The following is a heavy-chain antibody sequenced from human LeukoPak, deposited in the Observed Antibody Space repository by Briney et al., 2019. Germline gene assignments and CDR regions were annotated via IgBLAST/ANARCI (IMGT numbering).Heavy chain of an antibody. D-gene: IGHD3-16*01. CDR3: ARGYAAPHDY. CDR1: GGSFSGYY. J-gene: IGHJ4*02. Sequence: SETLSLTCAVYGGSFSGYYWSWIGQPPGKGLEWIGEINHSGSTNYNPSLKSRVTISVDTSKNQFSLKLSSVTAADTAVYYCARGYAAPHDYWGQGILVTVSS. V-gene: IGHV4-34*01. CDR2: INHSGST.